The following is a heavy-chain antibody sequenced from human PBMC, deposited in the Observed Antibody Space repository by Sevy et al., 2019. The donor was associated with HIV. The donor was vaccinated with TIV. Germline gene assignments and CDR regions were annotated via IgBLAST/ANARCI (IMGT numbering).Heavy chain of an antibody. CDR3: EAIATAGRDY. CDR2: ISGSGGST. Sequence: GGSLRLSCAASGFIFSSYVMSWVRQAPGKGLEWVSTISGSGGSTYYADSVKGRFTISRDNSENTLDLQMNSLRAEDTAVYYCEAIATAGRDYWGQGTLVTVSS. V-gene: IGHV3-23*01. J-gene: IGHJ4*02. D-gene: IGHD6-13*01. CDR1: GFIFSSYV.